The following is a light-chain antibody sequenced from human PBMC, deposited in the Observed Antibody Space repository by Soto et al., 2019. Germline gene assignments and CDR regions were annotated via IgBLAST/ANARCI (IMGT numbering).Light chain of an antibody. J-gene: IGLJ3*02. Sequence: QAVVTQEPSLTVSPGGTVTLTCGSNTGAVTSGHYPYWFQQKPGQAPRTLIYDTNNKHSWTPARFSGSLLGGKAALTLSGAQPDDEADYYCLLSYRGARVFGGGTQLTVL. CDR2: DTN. CDR3: LLSYRGARV. V-gene: IGLV7-46*01. CDR1: TGAVTSGHY.